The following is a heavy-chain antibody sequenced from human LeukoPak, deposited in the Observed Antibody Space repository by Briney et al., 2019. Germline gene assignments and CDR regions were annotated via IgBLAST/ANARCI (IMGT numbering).Heavy chain of an antibody. D-gene: IGHD3-3*02. CDR2: ISSSGSTM. V-gene: IGHV3-48*03. CDR1: GFTFNNFE. CDR3: ARDSLAYFDF. J-gene: IGHJ4*02. Sequence: GGSLRLSCAASGFTFNNFEMNWVRQAPGKGLEWISYISSSGSTMYYAGSVKGRFTISREDAKNSLSLQMNNLRAEDTAVYYCARDSLAYFDFWGQGTLVTVSS.